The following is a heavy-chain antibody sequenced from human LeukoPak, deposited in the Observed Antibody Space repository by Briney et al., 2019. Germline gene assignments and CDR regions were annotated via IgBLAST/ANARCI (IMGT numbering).Heavy chain of an antibody. CDR3: GAGHPRVDY. CDR1: GGTFSSYA. Sequence: ASVKVSCKASGGTFSSYAISWVRQAPAQGLEWMGGIIPIFGTANYAQKFQGRVTITADESTSTAYMELSSLRSEDTAVYYCGAGHPRVDYWGQGTRVTVSS. V-gene: IGHV1-69*01. CDR2: IIPIFGTA. J-gene: IGHJ4*02.